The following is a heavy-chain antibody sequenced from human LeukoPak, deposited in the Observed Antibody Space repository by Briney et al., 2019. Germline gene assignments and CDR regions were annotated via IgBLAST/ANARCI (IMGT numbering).Heavy chain of an antibody. CDR1: GFTFSSYA. D-gene: IGHD3-22*01. J-gene: IGHJ4*02. Sequence: GGSLRLSCAASGFTFSSYAMSWVRQAPGKGLEWVSAISGSGGSTYYADSVKGWFTISRDNSKNTLYLQMNSLRAEDTAVYYCAKDGRGSSSGSPYYFDYWGQGTLVTVSS. CDR3: AKDGRGSSSGSPYYFDY. CDR2: ISGSGGST. V-gene: IGHV3-23*01.